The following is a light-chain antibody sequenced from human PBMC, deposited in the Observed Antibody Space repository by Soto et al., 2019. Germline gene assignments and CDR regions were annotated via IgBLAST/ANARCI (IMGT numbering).Light chain of an antibody. V-gene: IGKV3-20*01. CDR3: QQYGNSPIT. CDR2: GTS. J-gene: IGKJ5*01. Sequence: EAALTQSPDTVRLFRGERATLSCRASERIYSAYLGWYQQKPGQAPRLLIYGTSSRATGIPDRFSGSGSGTDFTLTISRLEPEDFAVYYCQQYGNSPITFGQGTRLEIK. CDR1: ERIYSAY.